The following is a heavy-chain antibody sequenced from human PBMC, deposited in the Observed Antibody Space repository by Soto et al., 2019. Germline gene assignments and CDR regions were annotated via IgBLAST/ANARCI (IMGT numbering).Heavy chain of an antibody. CDR1: GFILSDCA. CDR3: ARDLSWGSNWYYYMDV. D-gene: IGHD7-27*01. V-gene: IGHV3-48*01. Sequence: GGSLRLSYATSGFILSDCAMNWVRQAPGKGLEWVSYISSSSSVIDYADSVRGRFTVSRDNARNSLYLQMNSLRAEDTAVYYCARDLSWGSNWYYYMDVWGKGTTVTVSS. J-gene: IGHJ6*03. CDR2: ISSSSSVI.